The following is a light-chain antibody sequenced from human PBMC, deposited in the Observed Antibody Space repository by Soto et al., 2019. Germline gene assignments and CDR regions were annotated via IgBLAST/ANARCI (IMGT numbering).Light chain of an antibody. CDR2: EGS. CDR3: CSYAGSSTHAV. Sequence: QSALTQPASVSGSPGQSITISCTGTSSDVGSYNLVSWYQQHPGKAPKLMIYEGSKRPSGVSNRFSRSKSGNTASLTISGLQAEDEADYYCCSYAGSSTHAVFGGGTQLTVL. V-gene: IGLV2-23*01. CDR1: SSDVGSYNL. J-gene: IGLJ7*01.